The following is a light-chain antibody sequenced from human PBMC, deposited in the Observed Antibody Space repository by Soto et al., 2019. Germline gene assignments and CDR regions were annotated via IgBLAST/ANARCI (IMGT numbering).Light chain of an antibody. V-gene: IGLV2-14*01. CDR2: EVR. CDR1: TNDIGGYNY. Sequence: QSALTQPASVSGSPGQSITISCSGTTNDIGGYNYDSWYQHHPGKVRKVIIYEVRTRPSGVSNRFSGSKSGNTASLTISGLQSEDEADYYCCAYTSSATLGFGGGTKVPVL. J-gene: IGLJ3*02. CDR3: CAYTSSATLG.